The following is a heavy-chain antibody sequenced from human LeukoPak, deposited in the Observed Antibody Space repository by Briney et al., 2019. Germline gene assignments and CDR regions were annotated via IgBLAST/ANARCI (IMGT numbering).Heavy chain of an antibody. CDR3: ARDPYSGSYGAYYYYYMDV. J-gene: IGHJ6*03. V-gene: IGHV3-66*01. CDR2: IYSGGRT. D-gene: IGHD1-26*01. CDR1: GFIGNTNY. Sequence: GGSLRLSCVASGFIGNTNYMVWVRQAPGKGLEWVSLIYSGGRTYYADSVKGRFTISRDNSKKELFLQMNSLRAEDTAVYYCARDPYSGSYGAYYYYYMDVWGKGTTVTISS.